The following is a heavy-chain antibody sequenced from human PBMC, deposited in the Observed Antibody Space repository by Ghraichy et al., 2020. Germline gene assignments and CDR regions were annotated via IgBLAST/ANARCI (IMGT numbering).Heavy chain of an antibody. CDR1: GFTFSSYS. CDR3: ARDFLYCSSTSCYVLAAFDI. Sequence: GGSLRLSCAASGFTFSSYSMNWVRQAPGKGLEWVSSISSGSTYIYYADSVKGRFTISRDNAKNSLSLQMDSLRAEDTAVYYCARDFLYCSSTSCYVLAAFDIWGQGTMVTVSS. J-gene: IGHJ3*02. D-gene: IGHD2-2*01. V-gene: IGHV3-21*01. CDR2: ISSGSTYI.